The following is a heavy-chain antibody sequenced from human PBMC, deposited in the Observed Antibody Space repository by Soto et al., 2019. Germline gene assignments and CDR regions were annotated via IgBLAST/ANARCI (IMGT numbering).Heavy chain of an antibody. J-gene: IGHJ4*02. Sequence: QVQLVESGGGVVQPGRSLRLSCAASGFTFSSYGMHWVRQAPGKGREWVAVIWYDGSNKYYADSVKGRFTISRDNSKNTLYLQMNSLRAEDTAVYYCARGDDSSGFDYWGQGTLVTVSS. CDR2: IWYDGSNK. D-gene: IGHD3-22*01. V-gene: IGHV3-33*01. CDR3: ARGDDSSGFDY. CDR1: GFTFSSYG.